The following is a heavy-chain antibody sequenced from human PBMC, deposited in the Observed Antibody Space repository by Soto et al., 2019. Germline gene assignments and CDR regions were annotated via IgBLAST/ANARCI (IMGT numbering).Heavy chain of an antibody. J-gene: IGHJ4*02. D-gene: IGHD3-10*01. CDR3: AGYYYAPGNYQGNLDY. CDR1: GDSISSGNW. V-gene: IGHV4-4*02. CDR2: IHHSGST. Sequence: SETLSLTCAVSGDSISSGNWWSWVRQPPGKGLEWIGEIHHSGSTNYNPSLKSRVTISVDKPKNQFSLKLSSVTAADTAVYYCAGYYYAPGNYQGNLDYWGQGNMVTVSS.